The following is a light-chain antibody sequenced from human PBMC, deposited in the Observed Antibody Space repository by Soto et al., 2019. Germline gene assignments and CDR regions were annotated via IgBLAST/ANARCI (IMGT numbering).Light chain of an antibody. CDR3: CSDAGRSTYV. V-gene: IGLV2-23*02. CDR2: EVN. J-gene: IGLJ1*01. CDR1: SSDVGSFTF. Sequence: QSVLTQPASVSGSPGQSITISCTRTSSDVGSFTFVSWYQHHPGKAPKVIIYEVNKRPSGVSDRFSGSKSGNTASLTISGLQAEDEADYYCCSDAGRSTYVFGTETKVTVL.